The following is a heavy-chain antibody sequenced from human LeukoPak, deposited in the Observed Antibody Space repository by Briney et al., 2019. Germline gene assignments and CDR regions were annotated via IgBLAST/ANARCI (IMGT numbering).Heavy chain of an antibody. D-gene: IGHD3-3*01. CDR2: FDPEDGET. J-gene: IGHJ6*03. V-gene: IGHV1-24*01. Sequence: GASVKVSCKVSGYTLTELSMHWVRQAPGKGLEWMGGFDPEDGETIYAQNFQGRVTMTEDTSTDTAYMELSSLRSEDTAVYYCATRGSLEWSALFYMDVWGKGTTVTVSS. CDR3: ATRGSLEWSALFYMDV. CDR1: GYTLTELS.